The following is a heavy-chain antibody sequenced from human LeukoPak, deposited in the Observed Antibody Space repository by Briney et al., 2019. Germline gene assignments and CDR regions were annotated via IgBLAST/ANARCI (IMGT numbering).Heavy chain of an antibody. CDR2: IYYSGST. CDR3: ARPSMVRGVMHYYGMDV. V-gene: IGHV4-39*01. Sequence: SETLSLTCTVPGGSISSSSYYWGWIRQPPGKGLEWIGSIYYSGSTYYNPSLKSRVTISVDTSKNQFSLKLSSVTAADTAVYYCARPSMVRGVMHYYGMDVWGQGATVTVSS. J-gene: IGHJ6*02. D-gene: IGHD3-10*01. CDR1: GGSISSSSYY.